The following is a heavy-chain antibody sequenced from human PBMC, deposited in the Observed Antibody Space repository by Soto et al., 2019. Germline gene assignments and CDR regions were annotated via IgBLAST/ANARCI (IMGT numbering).Heavy chain of an antibody. V-gene: IGHV1-3*01. D-gene: IGHD3-3*01. CDR3: ARVSTIFGVVIVFDY. Sequence: ASVKVSSKASGSTFTSYAMHWVRQAPGQRLEWMGWINAGNGNTIYSQKFLGRVTITRDTSASTPYMELSSLRSEDTAVYYCARVSTIFGVVIVFDYWGQGILVTVS. J-gene: IGHJ4*02. CDR2: INAGNGNT. CDR1: GSTFTSYA.